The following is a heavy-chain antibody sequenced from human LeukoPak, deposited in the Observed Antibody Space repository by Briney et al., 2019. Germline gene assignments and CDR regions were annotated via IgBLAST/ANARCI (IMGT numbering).Heavy chain of an antibody. Sequence: QPGRSLRLSCAASGFTVSSNYMSWVRQAPGKGLEWVSVIYSGGSTYYADSVKGRFTISRDNSKNTLYLQMNSLRAEDTAVYYCARDVDTAMEYQWGLREYAFDIWGQGTMVTVSS. CDR3: ARDVDTAMEYQWGLREYAFDI. J-gene: IGHJ3*02. V-gene: IGHV3-53*01. CDR2: IYSGGST. CDR1: GFTVSSNY. D-gene: IGHD5-18*01.